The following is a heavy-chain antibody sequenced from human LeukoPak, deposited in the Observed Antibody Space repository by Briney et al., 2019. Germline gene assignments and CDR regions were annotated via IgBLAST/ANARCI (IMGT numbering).Heavy chain of an antibody. V-gene: IGHV3-23*01. D-gene: IGHD2-15*01. CDR1: GFTFSSYA. Sequence: GGSLRLSCAASGFTFSSYAMTWVRQAPGKGLEWVSVICDSGGSTYYADSVEGRFTISRDISQNTLYLQMNSLRPEDTAVYYCAEAVRGSCYSGLGYWGQGTLVTVSS. CDR2: ICDSGGST. CDR3: AEAVRGSCYSGLGY. J-gene: IGHJ4*02.